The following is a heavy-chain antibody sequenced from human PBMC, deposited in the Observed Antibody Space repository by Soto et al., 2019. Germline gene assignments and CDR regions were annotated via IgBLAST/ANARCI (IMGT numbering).Heavy chain of an antibody. V-gene: IGHV1-46*03. D-gene: IGHD6-13*01. CDR2: ISPSGDVT. CDR3: ARELIAASGTAFDY. J-gene: IGHJ4*02. Sequence: QVQLVQSGAEVKEPGASVKVFCKASGYTFTNYYVHWVRQAPGQGLEWMGMISPSGDVTIYAQKFQGRVTMTRDTSTSTVYVELSGLRSEDTAVYYCARELIAASGTAFDYWGQGTLVTVSS. CDR1: GYTFTNYY.